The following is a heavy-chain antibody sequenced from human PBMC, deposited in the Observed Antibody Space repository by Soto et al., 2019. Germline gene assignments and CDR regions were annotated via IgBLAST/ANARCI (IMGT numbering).Heavy chain of an antibody. CDR2: IFHSGRT. D-gene: IGHD3-16*02. J-gene: IGHJ3*02. CDR1: GGSISSDNW. CDR3: ASNRWADAFFI. V-gene: IGHV4-4*02. Sequence: QVQLQESGPGLVKPSETLSLTCAVSGGSISSDNWWCWVRQPPGKGLEWIGEIFHSGRTNYNPSPTRRVTLSVDKSRNQFSLRLDSVTAADTAVYYCASNRWADAFFIWGQGTMVTVSS.